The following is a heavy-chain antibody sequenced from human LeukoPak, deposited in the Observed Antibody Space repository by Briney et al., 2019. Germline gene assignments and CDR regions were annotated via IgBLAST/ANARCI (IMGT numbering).Heavy chain of an antibody. CDR2: ISSNGGST. CDR1: GFTFSTYA. V-gene: IGHV3-64*04. Sequence: GGSLRLSCSVSGFTFSTYAMHWVRQAPGKGLEYVSTISSNGGSTYYADSVKGRFTISRDDSKNTLYLQMNSLKTEDTAVYYCTTYCGGGSCCWGQGTLVIVSS. CDR3: TTYCGGGSCC. D-gene: IGHD2-15*01. J-gene: IGHJ4*02.